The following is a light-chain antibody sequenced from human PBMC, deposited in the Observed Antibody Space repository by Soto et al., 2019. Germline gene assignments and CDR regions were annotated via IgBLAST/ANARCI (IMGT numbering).Light chain of an antibody. CDR1: QDINNY. Sequence: EIQMTQSPSSLSASLGDSATLSCRASQDINNYLAWYQQKPGKVPKLLIYATFTLQSGVPSRFSGSGSGTDFTLTSSSLHPEDFATYYCQQSYKFPWAFGQGTRLDIK. CDR2: ATF. V-gene: IGKV1-27*01. CDR3: QQSYKFPWA. J-gene: IGKJ5*01.